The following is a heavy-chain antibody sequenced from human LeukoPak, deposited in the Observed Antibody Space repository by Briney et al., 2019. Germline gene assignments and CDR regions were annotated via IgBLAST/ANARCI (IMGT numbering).Heavy chain of an antibody. D-gene: IGHD6-13*01. V-gene: IGHV3-64*01. Sequence: GGSLRLSCAASGFTFSSYAMHWVRQAPGKGLEYVSAISSNGGSTYYVNSVKGRFTISRDNAKNSLYLQMNSLRAEDTAVYYCAREEAAAGIMYYFDYWGQGTLVTVSS. J-gene: IGHJ4*02. CDR2: ISSNGGST. CDR3: AREEAAAGIMYYFDY. CDR1: GFTFSSYA.